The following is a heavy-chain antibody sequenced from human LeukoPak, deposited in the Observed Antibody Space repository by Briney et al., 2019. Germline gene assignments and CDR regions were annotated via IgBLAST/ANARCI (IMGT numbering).Heavy chain of an antibody. CDR3: ARRNPLTQDAFDI. CDR2: INHSGST. CDR1: GGSFSDYY. J-gene: IGHJ3*02. V-gene: IGHV4-34*01. D-gene: IGHD2-21*02. Sequence: SETLSLTCAVYGGSFSDYYRNWIRQPPGKGLEWIGEINHSGSTNYNPSFKGQVTISADKSISTAYLQWSSLKASDTAMYYCARRNPLTQDAFDIWGQGTMVTVSS.